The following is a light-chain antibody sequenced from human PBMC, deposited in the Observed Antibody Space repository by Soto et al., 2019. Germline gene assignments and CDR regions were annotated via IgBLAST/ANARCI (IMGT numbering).Light chain of an antibody. CDR1: QSVGTY. Sequence: EIVLTQSPATLSLSPGERDTLSCRASQSVGTYLAWYQHNPGQAPRLLIYDASNRATGIPARFSGSGSGTDFTLNISSPEPEDFAVYYCQQRYNWPNTFGQGTKLEIK. CDR2: DAS. J-gene: IGKJ2*01. CDR3: QQRYNWPNT. V-gene: IGKV3-11*01.